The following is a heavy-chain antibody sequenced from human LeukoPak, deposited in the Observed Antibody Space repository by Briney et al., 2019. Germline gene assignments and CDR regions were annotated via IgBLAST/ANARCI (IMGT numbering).Heavy chain of an antibody. CDR3: VRGRYYYDN. Sequence: PSETLSLTCTVSGGSISSYYWSWIRQPPGKGLEWIGYIYYSGSTNYNPSLKSRVTISVDTSKNQFSLKLSSVTAADTAIYYCVRGRYYYDNWGQGTLVTVSS. CDR1: GGSISSYY. V-gene: IGHV4-59*01. CDR2: IYYSGST. J-gene: IGHJ4*02.